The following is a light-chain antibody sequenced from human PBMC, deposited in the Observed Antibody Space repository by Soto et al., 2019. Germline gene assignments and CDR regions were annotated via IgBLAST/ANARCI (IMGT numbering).Light chain of an antibody. V-gene: IGKV3-20*01. CDR1: HSVSSTY. J-gene: IGKJ5*01. Sequence: EIVLAQSPGTLSLSPGERATLSCRASHSVSSTYLAWYQKNRGQAPRLLIYGASSRATGIPDRFSGSGSGTDFNLTISSLEPEDFAVYYCQQYGSSPSTFGQGTRLEI. CDR3: QQYGSSPST. CDR2: GAS.